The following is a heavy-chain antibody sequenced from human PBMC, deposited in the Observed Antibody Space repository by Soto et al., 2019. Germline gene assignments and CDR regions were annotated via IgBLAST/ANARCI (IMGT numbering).Heavy chain of an antibody. CDR1: GFSFGSYA. Sequence: GGSLRLSCAASGFSFGSYALSWVRQAPGKGLEWVSTISGSDGKTFYADSVKGRFSISRDTSQNTLYLQMNSLRADGTAIYYCARWSYLDYWGQGTRVTVSS. CDR2: ISGSDGKT. V-gene: IGHV3-23*01. D-gene: IGHD3-3*01. J-gene: IGHJ4*02. CDR3: ARWSYLDY.